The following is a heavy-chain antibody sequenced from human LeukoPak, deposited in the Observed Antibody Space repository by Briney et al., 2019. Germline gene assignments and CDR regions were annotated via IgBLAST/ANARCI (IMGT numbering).Heavy chain of an antibody. J-gene: IGHJ5*02. CDR1: GYTFTSYG. CDR3: ARDDPDYYASGSRVKSWFDP. Sequence: GASVKVSCKASGYTFTSYGISWVRQAPGQGLEWMGWISAYNGNTNYAQKLQGRVTMTTDTSTSTAYMELRSLRSDDTAVYYCARDDPDYYASGSRVKSWFDPWGQGTLVTVSS. CDR2: ISAYNGNT. V-gene: IGHV1-18*01. D-gene: IGHD3-10*01.